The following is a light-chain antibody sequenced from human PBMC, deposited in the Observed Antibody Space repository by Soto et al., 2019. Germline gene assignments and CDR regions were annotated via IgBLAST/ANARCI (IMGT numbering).Light chain of an antibody. J-gene: IGKJ3*01. CDR3: QQLSTYPIT. CDR1: QGISSY. Sequence: DIQLTQSPSFLSASVGDRVIITCRASQGISSYLAWYQQKPGKAPKLLIYSASTLQSGVPSRFSGSGSGTEFTLTISSLQPEDFATYFCQQLSTYPITFGPGTKVDNK. V-gene: IGKV1-9*01. CDR2: SAS.